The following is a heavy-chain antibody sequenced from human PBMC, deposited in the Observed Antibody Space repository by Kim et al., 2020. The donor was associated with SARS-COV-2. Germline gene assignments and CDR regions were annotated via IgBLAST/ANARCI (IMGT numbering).Heavy chain of an antibody. CDR1: GFTFSNAW. J-gene: IGHJ5*02. CDR3: TTDYGSATYAYSSSLVICFDP. V-gene: IGHV3-15*01. D-gene: IGHD6-13*01. CDR2: IKSKTYGGTT. Sequence: GGSLRLSCAASGFTFSNAWMSWVRQAPGKGLEWVGRIKSKTYGGTTDYAAPVKGRFTISRDDSKNTLYLQMNSLKTEDTAVYYCTTDYGSATYAYSSSLVICFDPWGQGTLVTVSS.